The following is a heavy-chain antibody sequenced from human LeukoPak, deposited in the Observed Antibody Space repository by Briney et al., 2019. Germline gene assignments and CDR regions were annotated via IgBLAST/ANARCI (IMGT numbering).Heavy chain of an antibody. Sequence: PGGSLRLSCAASGFTVSSNYMSWVRQAPGKGLEWVSVIYSGGSTYYADSVKGRFTIPRDNSKNTLYLQMNSLRAEDTAVYYCARVFYDSSGYYWPFFDYWGQGTLVTVSS. J-gene: IGHJ4*02. CDR2: IYSGGST. CDR3: ARVFYDSSGYYWPFFDY. CDR1: GFTVSSNY. D-gene: IGHD3-22*01. V-gene: IGHV3-53*01.